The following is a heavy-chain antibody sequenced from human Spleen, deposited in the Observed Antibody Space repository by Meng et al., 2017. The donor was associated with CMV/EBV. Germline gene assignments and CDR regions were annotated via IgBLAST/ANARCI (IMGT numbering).Heavy chain of an antibody. CDR1: GFTFSNYA. Sequence: GESLKISCAASGFTFSNYAMHWVRQAPGKGLEWVSLIYSGGSSTYYADSVKGRFTISRDNSKNTLYLQMNSLRAEDTAVYYCAKGVGATLRFDYWGQGTLVTVSS. CDR2: IYSGGSST. V-gene: IGHV3-23*03. CDR3: AKGVGATLRFDY. D-gene: IGHD1-26*01. J-gene: IGHJ4*02.